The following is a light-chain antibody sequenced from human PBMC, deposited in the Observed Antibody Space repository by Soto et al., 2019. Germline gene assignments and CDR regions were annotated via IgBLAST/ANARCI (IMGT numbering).Light chain of an antibody. CDR3: QQRSSWPQIT. CDR1: QSVSSY. CDR2: DAS. Sequence: EIVLTQSPPTLSLSPGERATLSCRASQSVSSYLAWYQQKPGQAPRLLIYDASDRATGIPARFSGSGSGTDFTLTISSLEPEDFAVYYCQQRSSWPQITFGQGTRLEIK. J-gene: IGKJ5*01. V-gene: IGKV3-11*01.